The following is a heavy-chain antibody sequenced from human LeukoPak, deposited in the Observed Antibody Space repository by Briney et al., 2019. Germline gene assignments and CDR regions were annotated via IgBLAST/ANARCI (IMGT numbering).Heavy chain of an antibody. CDR1: GFTVSGNY. CDR2: IYSGGTT. CDR3: ASWANYYDRPGGYYFDY. V-gene: IGHV3-53*01. J-gene: IGHJ4*02. D-gene: IGHD3-22*01. Sequence: GGSLRLSCAVSGFTVSGNYMSWVRQAPGKGLEWVSLIYSGGTTYYADSVKGRFTISRDNSKNTLYLQMNSLRAEDTAVYYCASWANYYDRPGGYYFDYWGQGTLVTVSS.